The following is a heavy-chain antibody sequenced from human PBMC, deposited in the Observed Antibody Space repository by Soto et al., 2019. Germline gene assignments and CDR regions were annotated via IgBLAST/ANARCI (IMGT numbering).Heavy chain of an antibody. CDR3: ARDRGIAENWFDP. CDR1: GFTFSSYA. CDR2: ISYDGSNK. Sequence: GGSLRLSCAASGFTFSSYAMHWVRQAPGKGLEWVVVISYDGSNKYYADSVKGRFTISRDNSKNTLYLQMNSLRAEDTAVYYCARDRGIAENWFDPWGQGTLVTVSS. J-gene: IGHJ5*02. V-gene: IGHV3-30-3*01. D-gene: IGHD6-13*01.